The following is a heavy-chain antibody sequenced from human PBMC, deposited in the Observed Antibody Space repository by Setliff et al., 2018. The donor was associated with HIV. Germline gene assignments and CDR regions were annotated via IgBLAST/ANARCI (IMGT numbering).Heavy chain of an antibody. J-gene: IGHJ4*02. CDR2: IYYTGST. Sequence: SETLSLTCSVSGASIRTTSYPWGWIRQAPGKGLEWIGSIYYTGSTYYNPSFKSRVTISVDTSENQFSLKMYSVTAADTAVYYCARHYGDYVFDSWGQGSLVTVSS. CDR3: ARHYGDYVFDS. V-gene: IGHV4-39*01. CDR1: GASIRTTSYP. D-gene: IGHD4-17*01.